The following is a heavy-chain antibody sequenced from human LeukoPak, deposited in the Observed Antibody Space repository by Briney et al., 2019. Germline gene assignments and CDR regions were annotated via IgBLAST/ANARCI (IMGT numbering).Heavy chain of an antibody. J-gene: IGHJ6*02. D-gene: IGHD2-8*01. CDR1: GFTFSSYW. Sequence: GGSLRLSCAASGFTFSSYWMHWVRQAPGKGLVWVSRINSDGSSTSYADSVKGRFTISRDNAKNTLYLQMNSLRAEDTVVYYCTRAPRYCSNGVCYSYYGMDVWGQGTTVTVSS. CDR2: INSDGSST. CDR3: TRAPRYCSNGVCYSYYGMDV. V-gene: IGHV3-74*01.